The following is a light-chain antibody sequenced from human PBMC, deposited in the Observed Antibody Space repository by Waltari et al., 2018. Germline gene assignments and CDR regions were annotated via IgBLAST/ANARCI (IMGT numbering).Light chain of an antibody. V-gene: IGKV1-5*03. CDR2: KAS. CDR1: QSISSW. CDR3: QQYKSFPWT. J-gene: IGKJ1*01. Sequence: DIQMTQSPSTLSASVGDRLTITCRASQSISSWLAWYQQKVGRAPKLLIYKASNLEDGVPSRFSGSGSGTDFTLTISSLQPDDFASYYCQQYKSFPWTFGQGTKVEI.